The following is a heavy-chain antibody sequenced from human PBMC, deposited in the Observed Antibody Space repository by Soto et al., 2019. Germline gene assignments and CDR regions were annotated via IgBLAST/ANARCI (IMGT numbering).Heavy chain of an antibody. CDR3: ASQTYYDFWSGYYPNYYYYYYMDV. CDR1: GFTFSDYY. V-gene: IGHV3-11*01. Sequence: PGGSLRLSCAASGFTFSDYYMSWIRQAPGKGLEWVSYISSSGSTIYYADSVKGRFTISRDNAKNSLYLQMNSLRAEDTAVYYCASQTYYDFWSGYYPNYYYYYYMDVWGKGTTVTVSS. D-gene: IGHD3-3*01. CDR2: ISSSGSTI. J-gene: IGHJ6*03.